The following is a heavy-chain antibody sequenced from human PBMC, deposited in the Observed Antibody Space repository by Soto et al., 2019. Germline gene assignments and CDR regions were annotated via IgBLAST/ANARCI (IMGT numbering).Heavy chain of an antibody. D-gene: IGHD3-9*01. Sequence: ASVKFSCKASGYTVTDYFMNWVRQAPGQRLDWMGWINRSSGGTNYAQKFQGWVTMTRDTSISTAYMELSRLRSDDTAVYYCARGRRSTHYDILTGYYIWGAPAFWFDPWGQGTLVTVSS. CDR3: ARGRRSTHYDILTGYYIWGAPAFWFDP. J-gene: IGHJ5*02. CDR1: GYTVTDYF. CDR2: INRSSGGT. V-gene: IGHV1-2*04.